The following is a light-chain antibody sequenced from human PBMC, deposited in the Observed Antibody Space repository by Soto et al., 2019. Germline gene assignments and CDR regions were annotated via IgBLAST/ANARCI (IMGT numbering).Light chain of an antibody. CDR2: DAS. V-gene: IGKV3-15*01. Sequence: EIVMTQSPVTLSVSPGERTTLSCRASQSVSSNLAWYQQRPGQPPRLLIYDASTSATGIPSRFSGSGSGTEFTLTISRLEPEDFAVYYCQQYGSSPPFGQGTKVDI. CDR3: QQYGSSPP. CDR1: QSVSSN. J-gene: IGKJ1*01.